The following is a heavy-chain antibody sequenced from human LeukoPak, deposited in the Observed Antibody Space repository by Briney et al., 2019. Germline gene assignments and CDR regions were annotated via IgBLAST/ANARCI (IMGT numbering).Heavy chain of an antibody. J-gene: IGHJ4*02. CDR3: AKCIQFSSWHYFPLDY. D-gene: IGHD6-13*01. V-gene: IGHV3-30-3*02. CDR2: ISYDGSNK. Sequence: GRSLRLSCAASGFTFSSYAMHWVRQAPGKGLEWVAVISYDGSNKYYADSVKGRFTISRDNSKNTLYLQMNSLRAEDTAVYYCAKCIQFSSWHYFPLDYWGQGTLVTVSS. CDR1: GFTFSSYA.